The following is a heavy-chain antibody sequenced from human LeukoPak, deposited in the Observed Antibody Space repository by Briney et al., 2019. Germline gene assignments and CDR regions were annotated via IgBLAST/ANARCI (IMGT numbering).Heavy chain of an antibody. V-gene: IGHV4-30-4*01. D-gene: IGHD5-18*01. Sequence: PSQTLSLTCTVSGGSISSGDYYWSWIRHPPGKGLEWIGYIYYSGSTYYNPSLKSRVTISVDTSKNQFSLKLSSVTAADTAVYYCARAAMDYYFDYWGQGTLATVSS. CDR2: IYYSGST. CDR3: ARAAMDYYFDY. CDR1: GGSISSGDYY. J-gene: IGHJ4*02.